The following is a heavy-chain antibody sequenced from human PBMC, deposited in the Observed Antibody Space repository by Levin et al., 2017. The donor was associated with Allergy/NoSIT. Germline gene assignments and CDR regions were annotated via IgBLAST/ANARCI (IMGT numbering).Heavy chain of an antibody. J-gene: IGHJ3*02. Sequence: ESLKISCSASGFTFSSYAMSWVRQAPGKGLGWVLSISASGESTFYTDSVKGRFTVSRDNSKNTLSLQMNTLTVEDTAVYYCVKRGGNGGGAFDSWGQGTLVTVSS. CDR1: GFTFSSYA. D-gene: IGHD4-23*01. CDR3: VKRGGNGGGAFDS. CDR2: ISASGEST. V-gene: IGHV3-23*01.